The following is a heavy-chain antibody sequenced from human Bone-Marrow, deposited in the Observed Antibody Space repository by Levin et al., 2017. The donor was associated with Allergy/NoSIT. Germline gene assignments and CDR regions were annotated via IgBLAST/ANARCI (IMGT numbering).Heavy chain of an antibody. CDR2: ISYDGSNK. J-gene: IGHJ4*02. D-gene: IGHD1-7*01. V-gene: IGHV3-30-3*01. Sequence: GESLKISCAASGFTFSSYTMHWVRQAPGKGLEWVTVISYDGSNKYYADSVKGRFTISRDDSKNTVYLQMDSLRAEDTAVYYCVASRTTGWGQGTLVIVSS. CDR1: GFTFSSYT. CDR3: VASRTTG.